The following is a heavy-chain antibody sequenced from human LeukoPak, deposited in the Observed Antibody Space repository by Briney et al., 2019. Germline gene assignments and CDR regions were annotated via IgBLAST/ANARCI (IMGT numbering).Heavy chain of an antibody. CDR3: ARDYYDSSGYNNWFDP. CDR2: INPNSGGT. Sequence: GASVKVSCKASGYTFTGYYMHWVRQAPGQGLEWMGWINPNSGGTNYAQKLQGRVTMTTDTSTSTAYMELRSLRSDGTAVYYCARDYYDSSGYNNWFDPWGQGTLVTVSS. V-gene: IGHV1-2*02. D-gene: IGHD3-22*01. CDR1: GYTFTGYY. J-gene: IGHJ5*02.